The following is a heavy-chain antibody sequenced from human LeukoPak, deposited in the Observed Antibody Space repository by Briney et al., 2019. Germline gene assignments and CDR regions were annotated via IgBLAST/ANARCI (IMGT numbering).Heavy chain of an antibody. CDR1: GFTFSSSA. CDR2: ITNSGDGT. Sequence: GGSLRLSCAASGFTFSSSAMSWVRQAPGKGLEWVSSITNSGDGTYYADSVKGRFTISRDNSKNTLYLQMNSLRAEDTAVYYCAKGYLPYYYDSSGYYLYWGQGTLVTVSS. J-gene: IGHJ4*02. D-gene: IGHD3-22*01. V-gene: IGHV3-23*01. CDR3: AKGYLPYYYDSSGYYLY.